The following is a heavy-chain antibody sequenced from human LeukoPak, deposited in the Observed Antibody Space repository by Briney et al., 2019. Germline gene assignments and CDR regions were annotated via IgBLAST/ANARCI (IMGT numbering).Heavy chain of an antibody. D-gene: IGHD3-22*01. CDR3: ARRRYYDSSGYLE. V-gene: IGHV4-39*01. J-gene: IGHJ1*01. CDR1: GDSVSRSDSY. CDR2: IYYSGRT. Sequence: SETLSLTCTVFGDSVSRSDSYWDWIRQPPGKGLEWIGTIYYSGRTYYSPSLKSRVTLSVDMSNNQFSLALSSVTAADTALYFCARRRYYDSSGYLEWGRGTLVTVSS.